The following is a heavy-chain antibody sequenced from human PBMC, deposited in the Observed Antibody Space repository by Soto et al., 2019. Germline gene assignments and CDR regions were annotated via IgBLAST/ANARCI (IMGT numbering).Heavy chain of an antibody. CDR1: GFSFSTYS. J-gene: IGHJ6*02. Sequence: EVQLVESGGGLVQPGGSLRLSCAASGFSFSTYSMNWVRQAPGKGLEWVSYISSRSYTIYYVDSVKGRFTISRDNAKNSLYLKMNSPGEEDTAVYYCARGGSSSDNGMDVWGQGTTVTVSS. CDR3: ARGGSSSDNGMDV. CDR2: ISSRSYTI. D-gene: IGHD6-6*01. V-gene: IGHV3-48*02.